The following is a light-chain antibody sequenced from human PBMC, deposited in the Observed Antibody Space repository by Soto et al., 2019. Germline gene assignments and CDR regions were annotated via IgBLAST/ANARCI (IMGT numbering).Light chain of an antibody. CDR3: HQRQSWPRT. J-gene: IGKJ1*01. CDR2: QTS. V-gene: IGKV3-11*01. Sequence: EIVLTQSPATLSSFPGDRVTLSCRAGQYINTRLAWYQHRPGQAPRLLIYQTSIRAAGIPARFSASGSGTDFTLTISDVQPEDFALCYCHQRQSWPRTFGQGTKVDIK. CDR1: QYINTR.